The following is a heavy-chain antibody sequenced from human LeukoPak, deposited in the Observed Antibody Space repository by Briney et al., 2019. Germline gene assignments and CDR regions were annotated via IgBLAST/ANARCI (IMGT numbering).Heavy chain of an antibody. D-gene: IGHD3-22*01. CDR3: AAIGADSSGYYYVGY. V-gene: IGHV4-39*01. J-gene: IGHJ4*02. CDR2: IYYSGST. Sequence: SETLSLTCTVSGGSISSYYWGWIRQPPGKGLEWIGSIYYSGSTYYNPSLKSRVTISVDTSKNQFSLKLSSVTAADTAVYYCAAIGADSSGYYYVGYWGQGTLVTVSS. CDR1: GGSISSYY.